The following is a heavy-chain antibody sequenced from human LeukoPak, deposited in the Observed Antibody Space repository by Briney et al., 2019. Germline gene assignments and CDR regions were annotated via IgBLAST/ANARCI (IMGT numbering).Heavy chain of an antibody. Sequence: PGGSLRLSRAASGFTFSSHEMNWVRQPPGKGLEWVSYISSGGSTIYYADSVKGRFTVSRDNAKNSLYLQMNSLRAEDTALYYCARDVWFDPWGQGTLVTVSS. V-gene: IGHV3-48*03. J-gene: IGHJ5*02. CDR3: ARDVWFDP. CDR2: ISSGGSTI. CDR1: GFTFSSHE.